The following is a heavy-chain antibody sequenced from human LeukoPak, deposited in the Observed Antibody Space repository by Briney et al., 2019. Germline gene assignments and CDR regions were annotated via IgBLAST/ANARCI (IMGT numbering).Heavy chain of an antibody. CDR2: IYDSGST. CDR1: GYSISSGYY. Sequence: PSETLSLTCTVSGYSISSGYYWGWIRQPPGKGLEWIGYIYDSGSTNYNPSLKSRVTISVDTSKNQFSLKLSSVTAADTAVYYCAIQAGSGIYKWFDPWGQGTLVTVSS. V-gene: IGHV4-38-2*02. J-gene: IGHJ5*02. CDR3: AIQAGSGIYKWFDP. D-gene: IGHD3-10*01.